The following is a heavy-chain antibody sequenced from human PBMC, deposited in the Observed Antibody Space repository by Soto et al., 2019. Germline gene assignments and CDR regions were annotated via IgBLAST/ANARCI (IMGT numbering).Heavy chain of an antibody. J-gene: IGHJ6*02. CDR3: ARVPEWGTFYAGTDV. V-gene: IGHV5-51*01. CDR2: IYPGDSHT. Sequence: GASLKISCKGSGYRFTSYWIAWVRQMPGKGLEWMGIIYPGDSHTRYSPAFQGQVTISADKSISTAYLQWSSLKASDTALYYCARVPEWGTFYAGTDVWGQGTTVTVSS. D-gene: IGHD3-16*01. CDR1: GYRFTSYW.